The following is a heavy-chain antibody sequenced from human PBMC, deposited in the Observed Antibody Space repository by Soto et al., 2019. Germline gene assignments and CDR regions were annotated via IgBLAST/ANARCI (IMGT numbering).Heavy chain of an antibody. CDR1: GYTFTSYA. J-gene: IGHJ3*02. CDR2: INAGNGNT. V-gene: IGHV1-3*01. CDR3: ARGYSSSWYRGADAFDI. Sequence: ASGKVSCEASGYTFTSYAMHWVRQAPGQRLEWMGWINAGNGNTKYSQKFQGRVTITRDTSASTAYMELSSLRSEDTAVYYCARGYSSSWYRGADAFDIWGQGTMVTVSS. D-gene: IGHD6-13*01.